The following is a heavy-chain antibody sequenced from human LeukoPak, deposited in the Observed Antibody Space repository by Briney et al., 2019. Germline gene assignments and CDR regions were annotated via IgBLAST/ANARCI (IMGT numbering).Heavy chain of an antibody. D-gene: IGHD2-15*01. Sequence: SVKVSCKASGGTFSSYAISWVRQAPGQGLEWMGGIIPIFGTANYAQKFQGRVTITADESTSTAYMALSSLSSEDKAVYYCARAPRGYEQYCSGGSCYSSFYYYYGMDVWGKGTTVTVSS. V-gene: IGHV1-69*01. CDR3: ARAPRGYEQYCSGGSCYSSFYYYYGMDV. J-gene: IGHJ6*04. CDR1: GGTFSSYA. CDR2: IIPIFGTA.